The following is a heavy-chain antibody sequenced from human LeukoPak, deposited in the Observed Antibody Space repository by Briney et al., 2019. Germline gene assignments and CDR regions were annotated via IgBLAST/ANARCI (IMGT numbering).Heavy chain of an antibody. CDR2: IIPVFGTA. V-gene: IGHV1-69*13. J-gene: IGHJ4*02. Sequence: SVKVSCKASGGTFSSYAISWVRQAPGQGLEWMGGIIPVFGTANYAQKFQGRVTITADETTSTAYMELSSLRSEDTAVYYCASHVDTAMANDYWGQGTLVTVSS. CDR1: GGTFSSYA. CDR3: ASHVDTAMANDY. D-gene: IGHD5-18*01.